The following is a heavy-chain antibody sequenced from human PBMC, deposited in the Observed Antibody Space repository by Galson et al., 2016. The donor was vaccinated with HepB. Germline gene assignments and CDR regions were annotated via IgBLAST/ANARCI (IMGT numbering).Heavy chain of an antibody. Sequence: QSGAEVKKPGESLKISCKGSGYSFTTYWIGWVRQMPGKGLEWMVIIYPSDSDARYSPSFQGQVTISVDKSISTAYLQWSSLKASDTAMYYCSRQWGPYSSGALDRGGQGTMVTVSS. CDR1: GYSFTTYW. CDR3: SRQWGPYSSGALDR. V-gene: IGHV5-51*01. D-gene: IGHD6-25*01. CDR2: IYPSDSDA. J-gene: IGHJ3*01.